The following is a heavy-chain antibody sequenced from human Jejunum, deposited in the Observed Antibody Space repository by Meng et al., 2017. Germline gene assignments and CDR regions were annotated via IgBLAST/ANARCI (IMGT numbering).Heavy chain of an antibody. V-gene: IGHV1-2*06. J-gene: IGHJ4*02. CDR1: GLTLTGYY. D-gene: IGHD1-1*01. CDR3: TRENWYYDY. CDR2: IYFNTGGT. Sequence: ASVKVSCKSSGLTLTGYYMHWVRQAPGQGLEWMGQIYFNTGGTYYAQKFQDRVTLTRDTSINTAYMELTHLRSDDTAVYYCTRENWYYDYWGQGALVTSPQ.